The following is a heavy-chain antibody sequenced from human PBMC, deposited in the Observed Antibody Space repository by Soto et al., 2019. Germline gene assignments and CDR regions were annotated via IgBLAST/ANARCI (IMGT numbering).Heavy chain of an antibody. V-gene: IGHV1-69*13. J-gene: IGHJ6*02. CDR3: ARGGYSHYYYGMDV. D-gene: IGHD1-1*01. CDR2: IIPIFGTA. CDR1: GGTFSSYA. Sequence: SVKVSCKASGGTFSSYAISWARQAPGQGLEWMGGIIPIFGTANYAQKFQGRVTITADESTSTAYMELSSLRSEDTAVYYCARGGYSHYYYGMDVWGQGTTVTVSS.